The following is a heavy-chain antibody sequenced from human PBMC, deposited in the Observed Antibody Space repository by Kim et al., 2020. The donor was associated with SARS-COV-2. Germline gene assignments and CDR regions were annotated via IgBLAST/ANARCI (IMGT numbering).Heavy chain of an antibody. J-gene: IGHJ4*02. CDR1: GFTFSNAW. Sequence: GGSLRLSCAASGFTFSNAWMSWVRQAPGKGLEWVGRIKSKTDGGTTDYAAPVKGRFTISRDDSKNTLYLQMNSLKTEDTAVYYCTTRGYYDILTGYGYFDYWGQGTLVTVSS. CDR2: IKSKTDGGTT. CDR3: TTRGYYDILTGYGYFDY. D-gene: IGHD3-9*01. V-gene: IGHV3-15*01.